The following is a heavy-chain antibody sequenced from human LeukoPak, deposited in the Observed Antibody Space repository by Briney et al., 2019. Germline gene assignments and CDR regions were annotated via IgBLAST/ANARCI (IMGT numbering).Heavy chain of an antibody. J-gene: IGHJ4*02. CDR1: GFTFSSYG. D-gene: IGHD6-13*01. Sequence: GRSLRLSCAASGFTFSSYGMHWVRQAPGKGLEWVAVTWYDGSNKYYADSVKGRFTISRDNSKNTLYLQMNSLRAEDTAVYYCAREGIAAAALCYWGQGTLVTVSS. CDR2: TWYDGSNK. CDR3: AREGIAAAALCY. V-gene: IGHV3-33*01.